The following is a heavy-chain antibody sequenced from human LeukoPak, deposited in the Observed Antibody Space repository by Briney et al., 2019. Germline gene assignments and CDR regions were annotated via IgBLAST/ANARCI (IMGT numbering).Heavy chain of an antibody. CDR3: AACTSHCYTDYYYYMDV. J-gene: IGHJ6*03. V-gene: IGHV1-58*02. Sequence: SVTVSCKASGFTFTSSAMQWVRQARGQRLEWIGWIFVGSGNTNYAQKFQERVTITRDMSTSTAYMELSSLRSEDTAVYYCAACTSHCYTDYYYYMDVWGKGTTVTVSS. CDR1: GFTFTSSA. D-gene: IGHD2-2*02. CDR2: IFVGSGNT.